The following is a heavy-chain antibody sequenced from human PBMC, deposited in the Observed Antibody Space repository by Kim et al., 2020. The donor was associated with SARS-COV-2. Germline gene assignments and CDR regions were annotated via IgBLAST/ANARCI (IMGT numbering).Heavy chain of an antibody. CDR3: AKALHCSSTSCRNYYYYYGMDV. Sequence: GGSLRLSCAASGFTFSSYGMHWVRQAPGKGLEWVAVISYDGSNKYYADSVKGRFTISRDNSKNTLYLQMNSLRAEDTAVYYCAKALHCSSTSCRNYYYYYGMDVWGQGTTVTVSS. D-gene: IGHD2-2*01. CDR2: ISYDGSNK. J-gene: IGHJ6*02. V-gene: IGHV3-30*18. CDR1: GFTFSSYG.